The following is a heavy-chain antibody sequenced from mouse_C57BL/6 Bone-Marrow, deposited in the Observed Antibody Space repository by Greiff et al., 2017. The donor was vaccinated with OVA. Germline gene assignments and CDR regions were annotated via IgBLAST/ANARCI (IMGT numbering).Heavy chain of an antibody. V-gene: IGHV1-64*01. CDR2: IHPNSGST. Sequence: VQLQQSGAELVKPGASVKLSRKASGYTFTSYWMHWVKQRPGQGLEWIGMIHPNSGSTNYNEKFKSKATLTVDKSSSTAYMQLSSLTSEDSAVYYCARSGYSNYPDYWGQGTTLTVSS. J-gene: IGHJ2*01. D-gene: IGHD2-5*01. CDR1: GYTFTSYW. CDR3: ARSGYSNYPDY.